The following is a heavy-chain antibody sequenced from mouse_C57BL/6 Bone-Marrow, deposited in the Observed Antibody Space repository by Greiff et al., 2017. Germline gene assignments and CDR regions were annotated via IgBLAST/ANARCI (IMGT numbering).Heavy chain of an antibody. CDR2: IYPGSGST. Sequence: QVQLQQPGAELVKPGASVKMSCKASGYTFTSSWITWVKQRPGQGLEWIGDIYPGSGSTNYNEKFKSKATLTVDTSSNTAYLQLSSLTSEDTAVYYCTTPLCNDEGDWGQGATLTVSS. V-gene: IGHV1-55*01. J-gene: IGHJ2*01. D-gene: IGHD6-5*01. CDR3: TTPLCNDEGD. CDR1: GYTFTSSW.